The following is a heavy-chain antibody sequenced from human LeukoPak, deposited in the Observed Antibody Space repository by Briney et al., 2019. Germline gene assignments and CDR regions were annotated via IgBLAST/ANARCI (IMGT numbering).Heavy chain of an antibody. CDR1: VYTFTSYG. V-gene: IGHV1-18*01. CDR3: ARESYCSSTSCYSMSGFDP. J-gene: IGHJ5*02. D-gene: IGHD2-2*01. Sequence: ASVKVSCKASVYTFTSYGISWVRQAPGQGLEWMGWISAYNGNTNYAQKLQGRVTMTTDTSTSTAYMELRSLRSDDTAVYYCARESYCSSTSCYSMSGFDPWGQGTLVTVSS. CDR2: ISAYNGNT.